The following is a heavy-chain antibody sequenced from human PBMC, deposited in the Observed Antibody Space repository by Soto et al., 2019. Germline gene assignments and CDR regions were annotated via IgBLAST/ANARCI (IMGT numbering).Heavy chain of an antibody. V-gene: IGHV1-8*01. CDR3: ARMATSGTLNWFDP. Sequence: QVQLVQSGAEVKEPGASVKVSCQASGYAFSNNDISWVRHVSGQGLEWMGWMNPNSGNGGYAQKFQGRGTMTRYTSTSTAYLELSSLASDDTAIYYCARMATSGTLNWFDPWGQGTLVTVSS. CDR2: MNPNSGNG. CDR1: GYAFSNND. J-gene: IGHJ5*02.